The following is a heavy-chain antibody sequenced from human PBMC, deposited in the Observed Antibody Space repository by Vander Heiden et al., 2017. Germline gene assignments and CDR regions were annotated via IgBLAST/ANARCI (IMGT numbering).Heavy chain of an antibody. CDR2: ISYDGSNK. D-gene: IGHD3-10*01. CDR1: GFTLRSSA. Sequence: QVQLVESGGGVVQPGRSLRLYCAAPGFTLRSSALHCFRQAPGKGLEWVAVISYDGSNKYYADSGKGRFTISRDNSKNTLYLQMNSLRAEDTAVYYCARDSGYYGSGKGRFDPWGQGTLVTVSS. V-gene: IGHV3-30-3*01. J-gene: IGHJ5*02. CDR3: ARDSGYYGSGKGRFDP.